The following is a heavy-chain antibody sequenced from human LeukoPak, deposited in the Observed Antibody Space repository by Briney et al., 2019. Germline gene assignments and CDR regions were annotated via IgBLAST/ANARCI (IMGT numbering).Heavy chain of an antibody. V-gene: IGHV4-31*03. CDR3: ARGVLWFGGVFDY. CDR2: IYYSGST. J-gene: IGHJ4*02. D-gene: IGHD3-10*01. Sequence: PQTLSLTCTVSGGSISSGGYYWSWIRQHPGKGLEWIGYIYYSGSTYYNPSLKSRVTISVDTSKNQFSLKLSSVTAADTAVYYCARGVLWFGGVFDYWGQGTLVTVSS. CDR1: GGSISSGGYY.